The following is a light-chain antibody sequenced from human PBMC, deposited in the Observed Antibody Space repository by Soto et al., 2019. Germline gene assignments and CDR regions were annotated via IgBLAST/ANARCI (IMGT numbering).Light chain of an antibody. V-gene: IGKV3-11*02. J-gene: IGKJ1*01. CDR2: DSS. CDR3: QQYNSYST. CDR1: QSVGRY. Sequence: EMVLTQSPATLSLSPGDRATLSYRASQSVGRYLAWYQQRPGQAPRLLIYDSSNRVTGIPARFSGNGSGRDFTLTISSLEPEDFATYYCQQYNSYSTFGQGTKVEIK.